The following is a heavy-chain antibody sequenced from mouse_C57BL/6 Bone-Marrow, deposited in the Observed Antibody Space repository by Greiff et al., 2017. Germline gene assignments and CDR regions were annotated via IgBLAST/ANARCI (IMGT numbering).Heavy chain of an antibody. Sequence: QVQLKQSGPGLLQPSQTLSLTCSFSGFSLSTFGLGVGWIRQPSGKGLEWLAHIWWDDDNYYNPALKSRLTISKDTSKNQVILKIANVDTADTATYYCARIRADGYYVIWYFDVWGTGTTVTVSS. J-gene: IGHJ1*03. CDR3: ARIRADGYYVIWYFDV. V-gene: IGHV8-8*01. D-gene: IGHD2-3*01. CDR1: GFSLSTFGLG. CDR2: IWWDDDN.